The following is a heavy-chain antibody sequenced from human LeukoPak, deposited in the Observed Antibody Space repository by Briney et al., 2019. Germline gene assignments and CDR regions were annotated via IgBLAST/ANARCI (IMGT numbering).Heavy chain of an antibody. CDR3: ARGPITMIVVVINDNWFDP. V-gene: IGHV1-18*01. Sequence: GASVKVSCKASGYTFTSYGISWVRQAPGQGLEWMGWISAYNGNTNYAQKLQGRVTMTTDTSTSTAYMELRSLRSDDTAVYYCARGPITMIVVVINDNWFDPWGQGTLVTVSS. D-gene: IGHD3-22*01. J-gene: IGHJ5*02. CDR1: GYTFTSYG. CDR2: ISAYNGNT.